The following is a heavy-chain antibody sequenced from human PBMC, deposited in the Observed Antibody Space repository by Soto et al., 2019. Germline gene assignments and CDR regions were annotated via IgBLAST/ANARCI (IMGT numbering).Heavy chain of an antibody. J-gene: IGHJ4*02. D-gene: IGHD2-2*01. Sequence: SETLSLTCAVYGGSFSGYYWSWIRQPPGKGLEWVGEINHRGSTNYNPSLRSRVTISVYTSKNHFSLKLSSVTAADTAVYYCASLKTLGYCSSTSCYDFDYWGQGTLVTVSS. V-gene: IGHV4-34*01. CDR2: INHRGST. CDR3: ASLKTLGYCSSTSCYDFDY. CDR1: GGSFSGYY.